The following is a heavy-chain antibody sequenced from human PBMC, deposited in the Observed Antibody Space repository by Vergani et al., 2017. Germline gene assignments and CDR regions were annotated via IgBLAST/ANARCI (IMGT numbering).Heavy chain of an antibody. Sequence: EVKLVESGGGLVQRGGSLRLSCAASGFMFNSYWMSWVRHVPGKGVECVASIKRDGSEKFYVDSVKGRFTVSRDNGENSVFLQMNSLGGEDTAVYYCTRGRLCLASSGAHDGYFDLWGRGTHVTVSS. J-gene: IGHJ2*01. CDR2: IKRDGSEK. CDR1: GFMFNSYW. D-gene: IGHD3-22*01. V-gene: IGHV3-7*03. CDR3: TRGRLCLASSGAHDGYFDL.